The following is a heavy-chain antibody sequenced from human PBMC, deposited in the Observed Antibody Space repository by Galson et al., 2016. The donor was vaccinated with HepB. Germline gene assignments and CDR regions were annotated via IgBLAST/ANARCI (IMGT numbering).Heavy chain of an antibody. CDR3: AKDPHLRNFDFWNGPPLD. J-gene: IGHJ4*02. V-gene: IGHV3-74*01. CDR1: GFNFSTYW. D-gene: IGHD3-3*01. CDR2: INGDGSTT. Sequence: SLRLSCAVSGFNFSTYWMNWVRQAPGEGLVWVSRINGDGSTTNYVDSVKGRFTISRDNSKNTLYLQMNSLRAEDTAFYYCAKDPHLRNFDFWNGPPLDWGQGSLVTVSS.